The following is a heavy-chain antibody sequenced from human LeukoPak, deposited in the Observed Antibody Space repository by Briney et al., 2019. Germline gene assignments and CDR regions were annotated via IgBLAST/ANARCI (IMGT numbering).Heavy chain of an antibody. V-gene: IGHV4-4*07. CDR1: GGSISSDY. J-gene: IGHJ4*02. D-gene: IGHD6-13*01. Sequence: PSETLSLTCTVSGGSISSDYGSWIRHPPGKGREWSGRIYTSGSTNYNPSPKSRVTMSVEPSKNQFSLKLSSVTAADTAVYYCARTAGGPYSSSWSDRYYFDYWGQGTLVTVSS. CDR3: ARTAGGPYSSSWSDRYYFDY. CDR2: IYTSGST.